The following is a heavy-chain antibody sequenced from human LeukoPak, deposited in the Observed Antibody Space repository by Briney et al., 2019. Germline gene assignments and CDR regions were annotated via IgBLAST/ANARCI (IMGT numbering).Heavy chain of an antibody. CDR1: GYTFTGYY. V-gene: IGHV1-46*01. Sequence: ASVKVSCKASGYTFTGYYMHWMRQAPGQGLEWMGIINPSGGSTSYAQKFQGRVTMTRDMSTSTVYMELSSLRSEDTAVYYCARGYCSGGSCYHSPKYYFDYWGQGTLVTVSS. CDR3: ARGYCSGGSCYHSPKYYFDY. J-gene: IGHJ4*02. D-gene: IGHD2-15*01. CDR2: INPSGGST.